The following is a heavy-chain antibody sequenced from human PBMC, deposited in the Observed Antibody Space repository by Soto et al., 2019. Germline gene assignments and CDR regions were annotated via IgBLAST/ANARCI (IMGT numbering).Heavy chain of an antibody. J-gene: IGHJ4*02. D-gene: IGHD3-22*01. CDR2: IYYSGST. CDR1: GGSIRSDH. Sequence: RSLTCTVSGGSIRSDHWSWTRQPPGKGLEWIGHIYYSGSTSYNPSLRSRVTMSVETSKNQFSLKLSSVTAADTAIYYCMKFDSSGLWGQGTLVTVSS. CDR3: MKFDSSGL. V-gene: IGHV4-59*01.